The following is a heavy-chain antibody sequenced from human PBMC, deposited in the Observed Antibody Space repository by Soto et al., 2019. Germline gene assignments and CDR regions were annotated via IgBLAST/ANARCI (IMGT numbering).Heavy chain of an antibody. V-gene: IGHV4-4*02. J-gene: IGHJ4*02. D-gene: IGHD6-6*01. CDR1: GGSISSSNW. CDR2: IYHSGST. CDR3: ARGLKYSSSPSFDY. Sequence: TLSLTCAVSGGSISSSNWWSWVRQPPGKGLEWIGEIYHSGSTNYNPPLKSRVTISVDKSKNQSSLKLSSVTAADTAVYYCARGLKYSSSPSFDYWGQGTLVTVSS.